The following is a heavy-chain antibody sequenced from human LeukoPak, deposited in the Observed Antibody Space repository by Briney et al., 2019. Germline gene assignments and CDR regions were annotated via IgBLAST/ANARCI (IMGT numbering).Heavy chain of an antibody. CDR2: IIPILGIA. CDR1: GGTFSSYA. Sequence: SVKVSCKASGGTFSSYAISWVRQAPGQGLEWMGRIIPILGIANYAQKFQGRVTITADKSTSTAYMELSSLRSEDTAVYYCARDSMVATESPFWGQGTLVTVSS. CDR3: ARDSMVATESPF. V-gene: IGHV1-69*04. D-gene: IGHD5-12*01. J-gene: IGHJ4*02.